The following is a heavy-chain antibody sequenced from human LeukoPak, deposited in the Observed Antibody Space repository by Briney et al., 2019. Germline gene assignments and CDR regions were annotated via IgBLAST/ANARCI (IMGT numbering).Heavy chain of an antibody. J-gene: IGHJ5*02. V-gene: IGHV4-38-2*02. CDR2: IYHSGST. CDR3: ARVPSGYYFLAWFDP. D-gene: IGHD3-22*01. CDR1: GYSISSGYY. Sequence: SETLSLTCTVSGYSISSGYYWGWVRQPPGKGLEWIGSIYHSGSTYYNPSLKSRVTISVDTSKNQFSLKLSSVTAADTAVYYCARVPSGYYFLAWFDPWGQGTLVTVSS.